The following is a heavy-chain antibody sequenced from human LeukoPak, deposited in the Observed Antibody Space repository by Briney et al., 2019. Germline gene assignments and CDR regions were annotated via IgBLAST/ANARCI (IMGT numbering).Heavy chain of an antibody. D-gene: IGHD3-16*01. CDR1: GFTFSSYA. J-gene: IGHJ4*02. V-gene: IGHV3-23*01. Sequence: GSLRLSCAASGFTFSSYAMSWVRQAPGKGLEWVSAISGSGGSTYYADSVKGRFTISRDNSKNTLYLQMNSLRAEDTAVYYCATLYYDYVWGSPHAGGFYWGQGTLVTVSS. CDR3: ATLYYDYVWGSPHAGGFY. CDR2: ISGSGGST.